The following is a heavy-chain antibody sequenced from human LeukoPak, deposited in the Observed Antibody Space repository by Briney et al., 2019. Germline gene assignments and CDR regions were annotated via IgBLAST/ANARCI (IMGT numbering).Heavy chain of an antibody. J-gene: IGHJ4*02. D-gene: IGHD3-22*01. CDR1: GGSMSSYY. Sequence: SETLSLTCPVSGGSMSSYYWSWIRQPPGKGLEWIGYTYYSGNTNCNPSLKSRVTISVDTSKNQFSLKVSSVTAADTAVYYCASFFHDSSGYPFDYWGQGTLVTVSS. CDR3: ASFFHDSSGYPFDY. V-gene: IGHV4-59*01. CDR2: TYYSGNT.